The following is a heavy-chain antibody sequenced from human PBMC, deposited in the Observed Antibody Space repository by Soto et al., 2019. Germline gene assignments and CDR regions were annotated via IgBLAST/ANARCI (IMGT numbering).Heavy chain of an antibody. CDR1: GYTFTDYA. D-gene: IGHD3-10*01. Sequence: QVLLVQSGAEVKKPGASVKISCETSGYTFTDYAVDWVRQAPGQRLEWKGWINAATGNTRYSQKFQGRVTITRDTSANTAYMDLSSLGSEDTAVYYCARGSGSHYAPFDNWGQGTLVTVSS. J-gene: IGHJ4*02. V-gene: IGHV1-3*01. CDR3: ARGSGSHYAPFDN. CDR2: INAATGNT.